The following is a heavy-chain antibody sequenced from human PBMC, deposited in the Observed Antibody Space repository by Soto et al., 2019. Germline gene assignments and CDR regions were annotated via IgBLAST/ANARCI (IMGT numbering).Heavy chain of an antibody. D-gene: IGHD4-17*01. J-gene: IGHJ4*02. CDR3: ARGKHYGDYFDY. CDR2: INPNNGNT. Sequence: ASVKVSCKTSGYTFTSYAISWVRQAPGQGLEWMGWINPNNGNTNYAQKFQGWVTMTRDTSISTAYMELSRLRSDDTAVYYCARGKHYGDYFDYWGQGTLVTVSS. V-gene: IGHV1-2*04. CDR1: GYTFTSYA.